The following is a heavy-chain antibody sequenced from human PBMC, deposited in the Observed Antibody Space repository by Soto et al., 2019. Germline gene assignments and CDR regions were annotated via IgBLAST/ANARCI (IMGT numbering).Heavy chain of an antibody. D-gene: IGHD3-22*01. V-gene: IGHV1-69*13. CDR2: IIPIFGTA. J-gene: IGHJ6*02. CDR1: GGTFSSYA. Sequence: SVKVSCKASGGTFSSYAISWVRQAPGQGLEWMGGIIPIFGTANYAQKFQGRVTITADESTSTAYMELSSLRSEDTAVYYCARGLYYYDSSGYPYYYYYGMDVWGQGTTVTVSS. CDR3: ARGLYYYDSSGYPYYYYYGMDV.